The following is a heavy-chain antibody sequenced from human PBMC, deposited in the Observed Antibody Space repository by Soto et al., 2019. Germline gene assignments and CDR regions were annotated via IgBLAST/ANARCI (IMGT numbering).Heavy chain of an antibody. CDR3: ARGGWYYDILTGYYPHYYYYYGMDV. V-gene: IGHV4-34*01. J-gene: IGHJ6*02. CDR1: GGSFSGYY. CDR2: INHSGST. D-gene: IGHD3-9*01. Sequence: ETLSLTCAVYGGSFSGYYWSWIRQPPGKGLEWIGEINHSGSTNYNPSLKSQVTISVDTSKNQFSLKLSSVTAADTAVYYCARGGWYYDILTGYYPHYYYYYGMDVWGQGTTVTVSS.